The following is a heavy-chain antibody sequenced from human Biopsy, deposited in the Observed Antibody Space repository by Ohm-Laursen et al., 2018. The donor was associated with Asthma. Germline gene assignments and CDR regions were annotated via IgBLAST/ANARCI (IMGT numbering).Heavy chain of an antibody. CDR2: GNTGNGDT. CDR1: GYTLISFA. V-gene: IGHV1-3*04. CDR3: ARTYYDFLTGQVKDVFGV. J-gene: IGHJ3*01. Sequence: ASVKASCKASGYTLISFAIHWVRQAPGQRLEWMGWGNTGNGDTKYSQKFQGRVTITRDTSVSTAYMELRSLRSEDTATYYCARTYYDFLTGQVKDVFGVWGQGTMVTVSS. D-gene: IGHD3-9*01.